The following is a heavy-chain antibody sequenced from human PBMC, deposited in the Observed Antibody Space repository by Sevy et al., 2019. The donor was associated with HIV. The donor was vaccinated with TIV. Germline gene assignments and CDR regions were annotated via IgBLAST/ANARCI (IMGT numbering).Heavy chain of an antibody. Sequence: GESLKISCKGSGYSFATYCIGWVRQMPGKGLEWMGIIYPGDSDTRYSRSFQGQVTISADKSISTAYLQWSSLKASDTGMYYCARPYGDYADYYFDYWGQGSLVTVSS. V-gene: IGHV5-51*01. CDR2: IYPGDSDT. CDR3: ARPYGDYADYYFDY. D-gene: IGHD4-17*01. J-gene: IGHJ4*02. CDR1: GYSFATYC.